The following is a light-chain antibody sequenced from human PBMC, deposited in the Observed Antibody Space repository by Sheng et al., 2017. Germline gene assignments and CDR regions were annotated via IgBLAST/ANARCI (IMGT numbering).Light chain of an antibody. CDR3: AAWDDSLNGGYV. J-gene: IGLJ1*01. Sequence: QLVLTQPPSVSEAPRQRVTISCSGSSSNIGNNAVNWYQQLPGKAPKLLIYYDDLLPSGVSDRFSGSKSGTSASLAISGLQSEDEADYYCAAWDDSLNGGYVFGTGTKVTVL. V-gene: IGLV1-36*01. CDR2: YDD. CDR1: SSNIGNNA.